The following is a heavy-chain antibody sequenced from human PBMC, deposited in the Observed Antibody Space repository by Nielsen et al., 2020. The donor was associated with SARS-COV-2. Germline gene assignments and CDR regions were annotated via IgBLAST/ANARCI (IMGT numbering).Heavy chain of an antibody. CDR2: ISSSSSYI. CDR1: GFTFSSYS. Sequence: GSLRLSCAASGFTFSSYSMNWVRQAPGKGLEWVSSISSSSSYIYYADSVKGRFTISRDNAKNSLYLQMNSLRAEDTAVYYCARVDRIVVVPAASYYYYYGMDVWGQGTTVTVSS. D-gene: IGHD2-2*01. J-gene: IGHJ6*02. V-gene: IGHV3-21*01. CDR3: ARVDRIVVVPAASYYYYYGMDV.